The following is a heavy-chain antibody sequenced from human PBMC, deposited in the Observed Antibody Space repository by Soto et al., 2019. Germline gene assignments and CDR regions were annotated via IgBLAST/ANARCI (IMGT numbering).Heavy chain of an antibody. CDR1: GYSFTSYW. Sequence: GESLKISCKGSGYSFTSYWIGWVRQMPGKGLDWMWIIYPGDSDTRYSPSFQGQVTISADKSISTAYLQWSSLKASDTAMYYCARLSYCSGGSCYSSNWFDPWGQGTLVTVSS. V-gene: IGHV5-51*01. CDR2: IYPGDSDT. J-gene: IGHJ5*02. D-gene: IGHD2-15*01. CDR3: ARLSYCSGGSCYSSNWFDP.